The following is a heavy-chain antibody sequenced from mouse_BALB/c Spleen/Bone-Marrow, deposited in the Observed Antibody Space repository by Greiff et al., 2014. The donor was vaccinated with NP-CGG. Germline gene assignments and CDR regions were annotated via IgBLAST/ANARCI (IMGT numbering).Heavy chain of an antibody. D-gene: IGHD2-3*01. Sequence: EVQLVESGGGLVKPGGSLKLSCAASGFTFGSYAMSWVRQTPEKRLEWVASISSGGSTYYPDSVKGRFTISGDNARNILYLQMSSLRSEDTAMYYWAREVDGWYYFDYWGQGTTLTVSS. CDR2: ISSGGST. CDR1: GFTFGSYA. CDR3: AREVDGWYYFDY. V-gene: IGHV5-6-5*01. J-gene: IGHJ2*01.